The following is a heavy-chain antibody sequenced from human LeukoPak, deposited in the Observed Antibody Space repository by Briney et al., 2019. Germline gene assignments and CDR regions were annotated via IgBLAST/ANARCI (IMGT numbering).Heavy chain of an antibody. CDR2: ISGSGGST. D-gene: IGHD3-22*01. Sequence: PGGSLRLSCAASGFTFSSYAMSWVRQAPGKGLEWVSAISGSGGSTYYADSVKGRFTISRDTSKNTLYLQMTSLRAEDTAVYYCAKLARYDSSGYYYAFDYWGQGTLVTVSS. V-gene: IGHV3-23*01. CDR1: GFTFSSYA. J-gene: IGHJ4*02. CDR3: AKLARYDSSGYYYAFDY.